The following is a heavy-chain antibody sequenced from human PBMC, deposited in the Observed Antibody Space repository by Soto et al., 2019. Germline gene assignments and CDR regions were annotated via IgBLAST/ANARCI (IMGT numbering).Heavy chain of an antibody. J-gene: IGHJ4*02. Sequence: QVHLQQWGAGLLKPSETLSLTCAVYGGSFSGYYWSWLRQPPGKGLEWIGEINQSGSTNYNPSLKSRVTIPIDTSKNQFSLKVSSVTAADTAVYYCARGLNYVVYWGQGTLVTVSS. CDR3: ARGLNYVVY. CDR2: INQSGST. CDR1: GGSFSGYY. V-gene: IGHV4-34*01. D-gene: IGHD3-16*01.